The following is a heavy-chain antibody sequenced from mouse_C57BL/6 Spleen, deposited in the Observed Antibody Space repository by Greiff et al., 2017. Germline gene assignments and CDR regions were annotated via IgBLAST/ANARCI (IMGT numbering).Heavy chain of an antibody. Sequence: VQLQQSGAELARPGASVKMSCKASGYTFTSYTMHWVKQRPGQGLEWIGYINPSSGYTKYNQKFKDKATLTADKSSSTAYMQLSSLTSEDSAVYYCASLTAQATDAMDYWGQGTSVTVSS. J-gene: IGHJ4*01. CDR3: ASLTAQATDAMDY. CDR1: GYTFTSYT. D-gene: IGHD3-2*02. CDR2: INPSSGYT. V-gene: IGHV1-4*01.